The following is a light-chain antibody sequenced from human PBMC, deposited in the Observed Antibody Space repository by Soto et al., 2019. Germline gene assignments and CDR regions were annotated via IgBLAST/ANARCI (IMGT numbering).Light chain of an antibody. CDR2: DVR. CDR3: SSYTTISTYV. Sequence: QSVLTQPASVSGSRGQSITISCTGTSRDVGGYNYVSWYQQHPGKAPKLMIYDVRNRPSGVSNRFSGSKSVNTASLTISGLQAEDEADYYCSSYTTISTYVFGTGTKLTVL. V-gene: IGLV2-14*01. J-gene: IGLJ1*01. CDR1: SRDVGGYNY.